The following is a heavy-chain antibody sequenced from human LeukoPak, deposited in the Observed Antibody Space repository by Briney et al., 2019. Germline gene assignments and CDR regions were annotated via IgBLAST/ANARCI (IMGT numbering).Heavy chain of an antibody. V-gene: IGHV4-39*01. D-gene: IGHD3-9*01. Sequence: SETLSLTCTVSGGSISGTNYYWGWIRQPPGRGLEWIGSLYSTGRTYYNPSLESRVTISVDTSKNQFSLELTSVTAADTAVYYCARQKQLPYPLFSPAEFDYWGQGTLVTVSS. CDR2: LYSTGRT. J-gene: IGHJ4*02. CDR3: ARQKQLPYPLFSPAEFDY. CDR1: GGSISGTNYY.